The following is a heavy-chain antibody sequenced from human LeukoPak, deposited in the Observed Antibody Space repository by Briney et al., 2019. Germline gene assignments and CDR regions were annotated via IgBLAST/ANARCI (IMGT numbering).Heavy chain of an antibody. CDR2: ISASGSST. Sequence: GGSLRLSCAASGFTFSSYAMSWVRQAPGKGLEWVSAISASGSSTYYADSVKGRFTISRDSSKNTLHLQMNSLRAEDTAVYYCARAKGEPPSSGWYVCYFDYWGQGTLVTVSS. CDR1: GFTFSSYA. J-gene: IGHJ4*02. D-gene: IGHD6-19*01. V-gene: IGHV3-23*01. CDR3: ARAKGEPPSSGWYVCYFDY.